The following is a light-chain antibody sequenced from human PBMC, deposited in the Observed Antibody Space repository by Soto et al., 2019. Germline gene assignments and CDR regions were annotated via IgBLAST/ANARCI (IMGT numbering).Light chain of an antibody. V-gene: IGKV3-11*01. J-gene: IGKJ1*01. Sequence: EVVLTQCPATLSLSPGERFTFSCMASQSVSSYLAWYQQKPGQAPRLLIYDASNRATGIPARFSGSGSGTDFTLTISSLEPEDFAVYYCQQRSNWPGTFGQGTKVDIK. CDR2: DAS. CDR3: QQRSNWPGT. CDR1: QSVSSY.